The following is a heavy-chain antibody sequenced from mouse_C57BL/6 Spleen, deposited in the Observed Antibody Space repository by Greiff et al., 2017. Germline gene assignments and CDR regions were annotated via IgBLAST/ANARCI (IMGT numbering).Heavy chain of an antibody. D-gene: IGHD4-1*01. CDR3: AEGTGTTGFAY. Sequence: VQLVESGPGLVAPSQSLSITCTVSGFSLTSYGVSWVRQPPGKGLEWLGVIWGDGSTNYHSALMSRLSISKDNSKCQVFLRLNRLQTDDTATCYCAEGTGTTGFAYWGQGTLVTVSA. V-gene: IGHV2-3*01. CDR1: GFSLTSYG. J-gene: IGHJ3*01. CDR2: IWGDGST.